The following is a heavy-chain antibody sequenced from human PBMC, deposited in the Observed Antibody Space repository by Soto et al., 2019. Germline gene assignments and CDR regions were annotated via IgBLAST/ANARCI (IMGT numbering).Heavy chain of an antibody. V-gene: IGHV3-74*01. D-gene: IGHD5-18*01. J-gene: IGHJ4*02. CDR3: AKREGNTYGLFH. Sequence: EVQLVESGGGLVQPGGSLRLSCAASGFSFSNYWIHWVRQAPGKGLVWVSRIKTDGSSTDYAPSVKGRFTISRDNAKNTLYLQMNSLTAEDTAVYYCAKREGNTYGLFHWGQGTRVTVSS. CDR2: IKTDGSST. CDR1: GFSFSNYW.